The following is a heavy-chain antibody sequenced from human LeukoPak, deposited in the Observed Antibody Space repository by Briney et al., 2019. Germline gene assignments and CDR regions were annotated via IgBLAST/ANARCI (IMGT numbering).Heavy chain of an antibody. Sequence: GGSLRLPCAASGFTFSSYWMSWVRQAPGKGLEWVANIKQDGSEKYYVDSVKGRFTISRDNAKNSLYLQMNSLRAEDTAVYYCARDLSYSSSWSGWFDPWGQGTLVTVSS. V-gene: IGHV3-7*01. CDR3: ARDLSYSSSWSGWFDP. CDR1: GFTFSSYW. CDR2: IKQDGSEK. J-gene: IGHJ5*02. D-gene: IGHD6-13*01.